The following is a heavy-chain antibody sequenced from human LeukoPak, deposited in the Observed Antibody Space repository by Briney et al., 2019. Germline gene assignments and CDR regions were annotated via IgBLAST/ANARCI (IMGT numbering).Heavy chain of an antibody. CDR3: ARGIAAASERAFDI. D-gene: IGHD6-13*01. CDR1: GGSISSYY. V-gene: IGHV4-4*07. J-gene: IGHJ3*02. Sequence: SETLSLTCTVSGGSISSYYWSWIRQPAGKGLEWIGRIYTSGSTNYNPSLKSRVTMSVDTSKNQFSLNLRSVTAADTAVYYCARGIAAASERAFDIWGQGTMVTVSS. CDR2: IYTSGST.